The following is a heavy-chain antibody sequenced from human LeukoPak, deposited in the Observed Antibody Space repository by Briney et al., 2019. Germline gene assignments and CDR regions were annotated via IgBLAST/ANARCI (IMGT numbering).Heavy chain of an antibody. J-gene: IGHJ5*02. V-gene: IGHV1-2*02. Sequence: GASVKVSCKASGYTFTGYYMHWVRQAPGQGLEWMGWINPNSGGTNYAQKFQGRVTMTRDTSISTAYMELSRLRSDDTAVYYCAVPSSGWYSDWFDPWGQGTLVTVSS. CDR3: AVPSSGWYSDWFDP. CDR1: GYTFTGYY. D-gene: IGHD6-19*01. CDR2: INPNSGGT.